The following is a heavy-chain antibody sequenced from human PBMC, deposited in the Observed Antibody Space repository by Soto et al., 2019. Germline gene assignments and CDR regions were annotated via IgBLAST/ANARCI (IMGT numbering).Heavy chain of an antibody. J-gene: IGHJ6*02. V-gene: IGHV1-69*13. CDR2: IIPIFGTA. CDR3: ARGINRRYYGMDV. CDR1: GYTFTSYG. Sequence: AASVKVSCKAFGYTFTSYGISWVRQAPGQGLEWMGGIIPIFGTANYAQKFQGRVTITADESTSTAYMELSSLRSEDTAVYYCARGINRRYYGMDVWGQGPTVTVSS.